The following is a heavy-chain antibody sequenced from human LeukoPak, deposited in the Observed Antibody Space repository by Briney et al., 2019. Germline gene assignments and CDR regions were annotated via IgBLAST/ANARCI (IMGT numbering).Heavy chain of an antibody. D-gene: IGHD2-15*01. V-gene: IGHV1-18*01. CDR2: ISAYNGNT. CDR1: GGTFSSYA. CDR3: ARGPINRYCSGGSCHLGY. Sequence: ASVKVSCKASGGTFSSYAISWVRQAPGQGLEWMGWISAYNGNTNYAQKLQGRVTMTTDTSTSTAYMELRSLRSDDTAVYYCARGPINRYCSGGSCHLGYWGQGTLVTVSS. J-gene: IGHJ4*02.